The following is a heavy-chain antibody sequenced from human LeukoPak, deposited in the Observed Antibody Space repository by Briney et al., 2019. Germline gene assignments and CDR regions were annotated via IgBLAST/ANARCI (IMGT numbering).Heavy chain of an antibody. CDR3: ARGSGKTYYDFWSGHHIDAFDI. D-gene: IGHD3-3*01. CDR2: ISAYNGNT. Sequence: ASVKVSCKASGYTLTSYGISWVRQAPGQGLEWMGWISAYNGNTNYAQKLQGRVTMTTDTSTSTAYMELRSLRSDDTAVYYCARGSGKTYYDFWSGHHIDAFDIWGQGTMVTVSS. V-gene: IGHV1-18*01. CDR1: GYTLTSYG. J-gene: IGHJ3*02.